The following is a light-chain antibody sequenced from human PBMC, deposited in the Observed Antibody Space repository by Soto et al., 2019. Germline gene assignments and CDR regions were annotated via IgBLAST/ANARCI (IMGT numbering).Light chain of an antibody. CDR1: NSNIGNNY. V-gene: IGLV1-51*01. CDR2: DNE. J-gene: IGLJ3*02. Sequence: QSVLTQPPSVSAAPGQRVTISCSGSNSNIGNNYVSWYQQLPGTAPKLLIYDNEKRSSGIPDRFSGSRSGPAATLGITGLQTGDEADYYCATWDNTLRAGVFGGGTKVTVL. CDR3: ATWDNTLRAGV.